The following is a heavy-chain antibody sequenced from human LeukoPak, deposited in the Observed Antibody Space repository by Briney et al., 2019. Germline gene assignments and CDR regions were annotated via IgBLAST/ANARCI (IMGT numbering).Heavy chain of an antibody. CDR2: ISSSSSYI. V-gene: IGHV3-21*01. D-gene: IGHD4-17*01. CDR1: GFTVSSNY. CDR3: AREGLRPIDY. J-gene: IGHJ4*02. Sequence: GGSLRLSCAASGFTVSSNYMNWVRQAPGKGLEWVSSISSSSSYIYYANSVKGRFTISRDNAKNSLYLQMNSLRAEDTAVYYCAREGLRPIDYWGQGTLVTVSS.